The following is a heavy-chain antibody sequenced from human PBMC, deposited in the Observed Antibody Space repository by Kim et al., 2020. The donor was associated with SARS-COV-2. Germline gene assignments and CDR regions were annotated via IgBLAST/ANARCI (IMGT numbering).Heavy chain of an antibody. Sequence: SETLSLTCTMSGDSIDYSPYYWAWIRQPPGKGLEWIGKIYHSGSDSYNPSLQSRVTMSVDTSKNQFSLKFNSVTAADTSVYYCARHALLMGDRGLWFDSWGPGLLVTVSA. D-gene: IGHD3-16*01. CDR1: GDSIDYSPYY. J-gene: IGHJ5*01. CDR2: IYHSGSD. V-gene: IGHV4-39*01. CDR3: ARHALLMGDRGLWFDS.